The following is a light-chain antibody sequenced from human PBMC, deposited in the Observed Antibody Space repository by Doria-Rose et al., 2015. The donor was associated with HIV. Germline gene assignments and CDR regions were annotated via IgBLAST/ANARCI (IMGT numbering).Light chain of an antibody. V-gene: IGKV3-20*01. CDR3: HQYGTSWT. CDR2: DGS. Sequence: ALTQSPGTLSLSPGERATPSCRASQSFSSTYLAWYQQKPGQAPSLLIYDGSTRATGIPDRFSASGSRTDFTLTINRLEPEDFALYYCHQYGTSWTSGQGTKVEI. J-gene: IGKJ1*01. CDR1: QSFSSTY.